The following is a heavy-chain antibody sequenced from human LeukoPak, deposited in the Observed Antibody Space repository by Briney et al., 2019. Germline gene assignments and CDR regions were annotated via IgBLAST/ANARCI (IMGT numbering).Heavy chain of an antibody. D-gene: IGHD6-13*01. V-gene: IGHV3-74*01. CDR1: GFTFSSYW. CDR3: YRESPAQQGDH. J-gene: IGHJ4*02. CDR2: INSDGSST. Sequence: GGSLRLSCAASGFTFSSYWMHWVRQAPGKGLVWVSRINSDGSSTSYADSVKGRFTISRDNAKNTLYLQMNSLRAEDTAVYYCYRESPAQQGDHWGQGTLVTVSS.